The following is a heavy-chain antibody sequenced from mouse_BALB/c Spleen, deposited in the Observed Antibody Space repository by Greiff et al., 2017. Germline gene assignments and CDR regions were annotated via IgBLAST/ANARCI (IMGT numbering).Heavy chain of an antibody. D-gene: IGHD1-3*01. J-gene: IGHJ2*01. Sequence: DVKLLESGPGLVKPSQSLSLTCTVTGYSITSDYAWNWIRQFPGNQLEWMGYISYSGSTSYNPSLKSRISITRDTSKNQSFLQLNSVTTEDTATYYCAKGVITAWFAYWGQGTTLTVSS. V-gene: IGHV3-2*02. CDR3: AKGVITAWFAY. CDR1: GYSITSDYA. CDR2: ISYSGST.